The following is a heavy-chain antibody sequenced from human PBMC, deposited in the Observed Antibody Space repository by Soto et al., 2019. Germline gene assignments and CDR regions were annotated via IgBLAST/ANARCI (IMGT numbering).Heavy chain of an antibody. CDR1: GFTFSNAW. CDR2: IKSTTGGGTT. D-gene: IGHD3-22*01. J-gene: IGHJ3*02. V-gene: IGHV3-15*07. CDR3: TTYYELGFGVFDS. Sequence: GESLKISCTASGFTFSNAWMNWVRQAPGKGLEWVGHIKSTTGGGTTDYTAPVKGRFTISRDDSKNTLYLQMNSLKTEDTAVYYCTTYYELGFGVFDSWGQGTMVTVSS.